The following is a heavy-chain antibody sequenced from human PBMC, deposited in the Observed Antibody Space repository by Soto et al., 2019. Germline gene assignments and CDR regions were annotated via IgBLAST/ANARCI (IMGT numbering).Heavy chain of an antibody. Sequence: SDTLSLTCTVSGVSISSYYWSWILQPPGKGLEWIGYIYYSGSTNYNPSLKSRVTISVDTSKNQFSLKLSSVTAADTAVYYCARWVGSGYSSRCYYFDYWGQGTLVTVSS. D-gene: IGHD6-13*01. CDR3: ARWVGSGYSSRCYYFDY. V-gene: IGHV4-59*01. CDR2: IYYSGST. J-gene: IGHJ4*02. CDR1: GVSISSYY.